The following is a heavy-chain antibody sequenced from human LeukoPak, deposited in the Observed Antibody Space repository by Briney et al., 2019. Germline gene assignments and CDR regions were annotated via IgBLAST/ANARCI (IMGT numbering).Heavy chain of an antibody. CDR1: GYTFTDYY. V-gene: IGHV1-2*02. Sequence: ASVKVSCKASGYTFTDYYMHWVRQAPGQGLEWMGWINPITGGTKYAQRFQGRVTMTRDTSISTVYMELNRLKSDDTAVYYCARPYCNSPSCHDYFDYWGQGTLVTVSS. CDR3: ARPYCNSPSCHDYFDY. J-gene: IGHJ4*02. CDR2: INPITGGT. D-gene: IGHD2-2*01.